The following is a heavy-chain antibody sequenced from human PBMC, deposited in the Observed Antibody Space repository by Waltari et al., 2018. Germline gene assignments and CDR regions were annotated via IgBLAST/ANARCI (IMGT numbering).Heavy chain of an antibody. D-gene: IGHD6-13*01. CDR3: AKERDMRVSTSYDH. CDR1: GFNFGQYG. J-gene: IGHJ5*02. Sequence: QVHLVESGGGVVQPGRSLRLSCAASGFNFGQYGMQWVRQAPGKGPQWVAVVAYGGNMWFYADSVKGRFTISRDNSKNMLYLQMDSLRVEDTAVYYCAKERDMRVSTSYDHWGQGTLVTVS. V-gene: IGHV3-30*18. CDR2: VAYGGNMW.